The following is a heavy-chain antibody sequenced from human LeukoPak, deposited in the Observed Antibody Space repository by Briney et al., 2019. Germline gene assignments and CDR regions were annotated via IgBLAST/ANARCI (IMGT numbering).Heavy chain of an antibody. CDR1: GYTFTSYY. CDR3: ARDARTAYCGGDCYSGWYFDL. D-gene: IGHD2-21*02. V-gene: IGHV1-46*01. Sequence: ASVKVSCKASGYTFTSYYMHWVRQAPGQGLEWMGIINPSGGSTSYAQKFQGRVTMTRDTSTNTVYMELSSLRSEDTAVYYCARDARTAYCGGDCYSGWYFDLWGRGTLVTVSS. J-gene: IGHJ2*01. CDR2: INPSGGST.